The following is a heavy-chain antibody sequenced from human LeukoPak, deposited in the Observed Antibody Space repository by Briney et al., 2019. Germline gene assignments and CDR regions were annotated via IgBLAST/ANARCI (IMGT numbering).Heavy chain of an antibody. CDR2: INPDNGDT. Sequence: GASVKVSCKASAYTFTDYYIHWVRQAPGQGLEWMGWINPDNGDTDYAQKFQGRVTMTRNTSISTAYMELSSLRSEDTAVYYCARDFSGHWTIDYWGQGTLVTVSS. CDR3: ARDFSGHWTIDY. J-gene: IGHJ4*02. CDR1: AYTFTDYY. D-gene: IGHD2-15*01. V-gene: IGHV1-8*02.